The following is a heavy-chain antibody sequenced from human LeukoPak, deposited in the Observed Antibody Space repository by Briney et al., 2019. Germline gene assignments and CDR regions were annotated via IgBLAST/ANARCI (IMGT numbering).Heavy chain of an antibody. CDR2: ISAYNGNT. Sequence: GASVKVSCKASGYTFTSYGISWVRQAPGQGLEWMGWISAYNGNTNYAQKLQGRVTMTTDTSTSTAYMELRSLRSDDTAVYYCARDPQIAAAGYNWFDPWGQGTLVTVSS. CDR3: ARDPQIAAAGYNWFDP. V-gene: IGHV1-18*04. CDR1: GYTFTSYG. D-gene: IGHD6-13*01. J-gene: IGHJ5*02.